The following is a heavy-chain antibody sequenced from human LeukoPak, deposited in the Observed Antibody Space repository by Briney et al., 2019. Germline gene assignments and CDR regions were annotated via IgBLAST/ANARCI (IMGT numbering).Heavy chain of an antibody. CDR2: IYNSETT. J-gene: IGHJ4*02. Sequence: SETPSLTCTVSGGSITGNYWSWSRQPPGKGLEWIGYIYNSETTNYNPSLKSRVTISIDTSKNQFSLKLSSVTAADTAVYYCARHDGDWGQGILVTVSS. D-gene: IGHD4-17*01. V-gene: IGHV4-59*08. CDR1: GGSITGNY. CDR3: ARHDGD.